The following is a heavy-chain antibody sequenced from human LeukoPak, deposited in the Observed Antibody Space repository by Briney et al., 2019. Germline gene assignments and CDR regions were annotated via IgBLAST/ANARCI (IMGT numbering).Heavy chain of an antibody. J-gene: IGHJ3*02. CDR1: GFTFSSYA. CDR2: ISYDGSNK. CDR3: SAAAGTPGYAFDI. D-gene: IGHD6-13*01. Sequence: GRSLRLSCAASGFTFSSYAMHWVRQAPGKGLEWVAVISYDGSNKYYADSVKGRFTISRDNSKNTLYLQMNSLRAEDTAVYYCSAAAGTPGYAFDIWGQGTMVTVSS. V-gene: IGHV3-30*04.